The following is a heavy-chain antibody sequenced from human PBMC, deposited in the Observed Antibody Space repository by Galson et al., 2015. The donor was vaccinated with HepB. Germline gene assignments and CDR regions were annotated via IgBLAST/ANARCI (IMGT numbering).Heavy chain of an antibody. CDR1: GYKFTSYY. CDR3: ARGVLLWDGPDY. J-gene: IGHJ4*02. Sequence: SVKVSCTASGYKFTSYYMHWVRQAPGQGLEWMGIINPSGGSTDYAQKFRGRLTMTRDTSTSTVFMELSSLRSEDTAVYHCARGVLLWDGPDYWGQGTLVTVSS. D-gene: IGHD3-10*01. CDR2: INPSGGST. V-gene: IGHV1-46*01.